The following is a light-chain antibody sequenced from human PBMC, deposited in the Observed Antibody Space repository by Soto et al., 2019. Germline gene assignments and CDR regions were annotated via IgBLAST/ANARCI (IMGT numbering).Light chain of an antibody. CDR1: QSVSSSY. J-gene: IGKJ1*01. CDR2: GAS. CDR3: QQYGSSFTWT. V-gene: IGKV3-20*01. Sequence: EIVLTQSPGTLSLSPGERATLSCRASQSVSSSYLAWYQQKPGQAPRLLIYGASSRATGIPDRFSGGGSGTDFTLTISRLEPEDFAVYYCQQYGSSFTWTFGQGTKVDIK.